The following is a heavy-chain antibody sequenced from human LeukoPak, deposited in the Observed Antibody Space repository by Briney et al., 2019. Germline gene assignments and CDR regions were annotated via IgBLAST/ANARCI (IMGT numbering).Heavy chain of an antibody. CDR3: ARDKYGDYDY. CDR1: GFTFSSYA. Sequence: GGSLRLSCAASGFTFSSYAMSWVRQAPGKGLEWVANIKQDGSEKYYVDSVKGRFTISRDNAKNSLYLQMNSLRAEDTAVYYCARDKYGDYDYWGQGTLVTVSS. V-gene: IGHV3-7*01. D-gene: IGHD4-17*01. J-gene: IGHJ4*02. CDR2: IKQDGSEK.